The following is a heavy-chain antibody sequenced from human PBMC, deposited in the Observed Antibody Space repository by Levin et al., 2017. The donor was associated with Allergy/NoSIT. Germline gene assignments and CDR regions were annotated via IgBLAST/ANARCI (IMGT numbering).Heavy chain of an antibody. J-gene: IGHJ4*02. CDR3: ADPPSVY. V-gene: IGHV3-23*01. CDR2: IDGSGGDT. CDR1: GFTFSNYA. Sequence: PGESLKISCAASGFTFSNYAMSWVRQAPGKGLEWVSTIDGSGGDTYYADSVKGRFTISRDNSKNTVSLQMDSLRAEDTAVYYCADPPSVYWGQGTLVTVSS.